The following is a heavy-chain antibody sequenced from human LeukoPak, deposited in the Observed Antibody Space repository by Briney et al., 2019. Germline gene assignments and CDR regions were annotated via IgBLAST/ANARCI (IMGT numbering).Heavy chain of an antibody. CDR1: GSGFTFRNAW. V-gene: IGHV3-15*01. D-gene: IGHD1-26*01. J-gene: IGHJ4*02. CDR2: IRSKTDGGTA. CDR3: TTEWD. Sequence: PGGSLRLSCTASGSGFTFRNAWMSWVRPAPGKGLEWVGRIRSKTDGGTADYVAPVKGRFTISRDDSKDTLYLQMNSLETEDTGVYYCTTEWDWGQGTLVTVSS.